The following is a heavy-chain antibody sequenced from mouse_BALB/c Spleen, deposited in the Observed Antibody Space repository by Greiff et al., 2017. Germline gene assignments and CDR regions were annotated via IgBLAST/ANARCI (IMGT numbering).Heavy chain of an antibody. D-gene: IGHD1-1*01. CDR3: ARDGNGYGPYYYAMDY. J-gene: IGHJ4*01. Sequence: QVQLQQSGAELVRPGTSVKVSCKASGYAFTNYLIEWVKQRPGQGLEWIGVINPGSGGTNYNEKFKGKATLTADKSSSTAYMQLSSLTSDDSAVYFCARDGNGYGPYYYAMDYWGQGTSVTVSS. V-gene: IGHV1-54*03. CDR1: GYAFTNYL. CDR2: INPGSGGT.